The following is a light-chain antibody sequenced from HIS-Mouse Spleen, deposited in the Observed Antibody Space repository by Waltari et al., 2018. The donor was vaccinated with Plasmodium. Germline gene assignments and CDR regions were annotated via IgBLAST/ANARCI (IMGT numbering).Light chain of an antibody. V-gene: IGKV3-11*01. CDR1: QSVSSY. CDR3: QQHNNWPIT. J-gene: IGKJ5*01. CDR2: DAS. Sequence: MVSPQPPATLSLFPGERATLSCRASQSVSSYLAWYQQKPGQAPRLLIYDASNMATGIPARFSGSGSGTDFTLTISSLEPEDFAVYYCQQHNNWPITFGQGTRLEIK.